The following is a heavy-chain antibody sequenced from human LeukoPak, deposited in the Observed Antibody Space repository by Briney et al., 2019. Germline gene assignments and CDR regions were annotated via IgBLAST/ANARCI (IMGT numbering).Heavy chain of an antibody. CDR2: IYYSGST. CDR1: GGSISIYY. V-gene: IGHV4-59*08. D-gene: IGHD2-15*01. Sequence: SETLSLTCTVSGGSISIYYWSWIRQPPGKGLEWIGYIYYSGSTNYNPSLKSRVTISVDTSKNQFSLKLSSVTAADTAVYYCARHRGGYDHYYGMDVWGQGTTVTVSS. J-gene: IGHJ6*02. CDR3: ARHRGGYDHYYGMDV.